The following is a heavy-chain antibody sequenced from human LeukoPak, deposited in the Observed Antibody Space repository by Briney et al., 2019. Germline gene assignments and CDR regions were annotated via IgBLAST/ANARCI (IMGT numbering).Heavy chain of an antibody. CDR2: INPSGSST. CDR3: AKSYIAAAGYFDY. CDR1: GYTFTSYY. J-gene: IGHJ4*02. D-gene: IGHD6-13*01. Sequence: ASVKVSCKASGYTFTSYYMHWVRQAPGQGLEWMGLINPSGSSTSYAQKFQGRLSLTRDMSTSTDYMELSSLRAEDTAVYYCAKSYIAAAGYFDYWGQGTLVTVSS. V-gene: IGHV1-46*01.